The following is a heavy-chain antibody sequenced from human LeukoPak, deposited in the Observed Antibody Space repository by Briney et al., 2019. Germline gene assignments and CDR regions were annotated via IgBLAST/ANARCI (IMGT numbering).Heavy chain of an antibody. CDR3: AREASGSLLSTDYMDV. J-gene: IGHJ6*03. D-gene: IGHD1-26*01. CDR2: ISSSSSYI. Sequence: GGSLRLSCAASGFTFSSYRMNWVRQAPGKWLEWVSSISSSSSYIYYADSVKGRFTISRDNAKNSLYLQMNSLRAEDTAVYYCAREASGSLLSTDYMDVWGKGTTVTVSS. CDR1: GFTFSSYR. V-gene: IGHV3-21*01.